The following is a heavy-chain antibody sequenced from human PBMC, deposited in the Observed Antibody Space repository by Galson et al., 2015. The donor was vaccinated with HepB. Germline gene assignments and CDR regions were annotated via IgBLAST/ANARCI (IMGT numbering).Heavy chain of an antibody. Sequence: SVKVSCKVSGSTLTELSMHWVRQAPGKGLEWMGGFDPEDGETIYAQKFQGRVTMTEDTSTDTAYMELSSLRSEDTAVYYCATYYNTVTSAQPSDYGGRGTLVTVSS. J-gene: IGHJ4*02. CDR3: ATYYNTVTSAQPSDY. CDR2: FDPEDGET. CDR1: GSTLTELS. D-gene: IGHD4-17*01. V-gene: IGHV1-24*01.